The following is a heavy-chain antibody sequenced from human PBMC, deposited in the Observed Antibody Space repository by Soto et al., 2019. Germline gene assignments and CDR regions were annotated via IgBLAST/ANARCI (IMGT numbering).Heavy chain of an antibody. V-gene: IGHV4-34*01. D-gene: IGHD6-19*01. Sequence: SETLSLTCAVYGGSFSGYYWSWIRQPPGKGLEWIGEINHSGSTNYNPSLKSRVTISVDTSKNQFSLKLSSVTAADTAVYYCARDRAVAGHGYYYCYGMDVWGQGTTVTVS. J-gene: IGHJ6*02. CDR2: INHSGST. CDR3: ARDRAVAGHGYYYCYGMDV. CDR1: GGSFSGYY.